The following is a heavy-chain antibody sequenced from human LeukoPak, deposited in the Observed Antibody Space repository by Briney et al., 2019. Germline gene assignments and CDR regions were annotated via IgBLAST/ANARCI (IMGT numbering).Heavy chain of an antibody. CDR1: GGSISSSSYY. V-gene: IGHV4-39*07. CDR3: ARGTLLWFGELLFPFDY. CDR2: IYYSGST. J-gene: IGHJ4*02. Sequence: SETLSLTCTVSGGSISSSSYYWGWIRQPPGKRLEWIGSIYYSGSTYYNPSLKSRVTISVDTSKNQFSLKLSSVTAADTAVYYCARGTLLWFGELLFPFDYWGQGTLVTVSS. D-gene: IGHD3-10*01.